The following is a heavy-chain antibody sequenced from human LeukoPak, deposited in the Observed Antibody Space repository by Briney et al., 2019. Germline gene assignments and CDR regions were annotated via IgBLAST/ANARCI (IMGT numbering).Heavy chain of an antibody. CDR3: ARGRGGDYVPSRSDY. Sequence: GGSLRLSCSASGFTFSGYSMGWVRQAPGKGLQWVSSISGSGSITYYIDSVEGRFTISRDNSKNTMYLQMNSLRAEDTAVYYCARGRGGDYVPSRSDYWGQGTLVTVSS. D-gene: IGHD4-17*01. CDR2: ISGSGSIT. V-gene: IGHV3-23*01. CDR1: GFTFSGYS. J-gene: IGHJ4*02.